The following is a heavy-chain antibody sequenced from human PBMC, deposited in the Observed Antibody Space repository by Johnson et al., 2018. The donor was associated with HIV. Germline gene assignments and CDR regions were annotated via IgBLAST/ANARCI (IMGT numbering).Heavy chain of an antibody. CDR2: ISSSGSTI. V-gene: IGHV3-48*04. Sequence: VQLVESGGGLVQPGGSLRLSCAASGFTFSSYAMSWVRQAPGKGLEWVSAISSSGSTIYYADSVKGRFPISRDNAKNPLYLKMNSLRTEETDVYYCATHMVVVIASRKAFDIWGQGTMVTVSS. J-gene: IGHJ3*02. CDR3: ATHMVVVIASRKAFDI. D-gene: IGHD2-21*01. CDR1: GFTFSSYA.